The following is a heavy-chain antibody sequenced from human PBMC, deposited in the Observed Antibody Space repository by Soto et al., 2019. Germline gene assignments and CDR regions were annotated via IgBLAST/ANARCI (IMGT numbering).Heavy chain of an antibody. CDR2: IIPIFGTA. J-gene: IGHJ4*02. CDR3: AQSGPRGATNY. V-gene: IGHV1-69*06. CDR1: GGTFSSYA. D-gene: IGHD1-26*01. Sequence: QVRLVQSGAEVKKPGSSVKVSCKASGGTFSSYAISWVRQAPGQGLEWMGGIIPIFGTANYAQKFQGRVTNTADKSTNTAYMELSSLRSEDTAVYYCAQSGPRGATNYWGQGTLVTVSS.